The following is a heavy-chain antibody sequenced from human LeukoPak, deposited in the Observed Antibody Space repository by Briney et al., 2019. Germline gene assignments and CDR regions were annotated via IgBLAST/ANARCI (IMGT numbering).Heavy chain of an antibody. Sequence: SETLSLTCAVYSGSFSDYYWTWIRQPPGKGLEWIGEINHTGNTNYNPSLKSRVTMSVDTSKNQFSLKLSSVTAADTAVYYCARHSYYYDSSGYFQYYYMDVWGKGTTVTVSS. CDR2: INHTGNT. CDR1: SGSFSDYY. V-gene: IGHV4-34*01. D-gene: IGHD3-22*01. CDR3: ARHSYYYDSSGYFQYYYMDV. J-gene: IGHJ6*03.